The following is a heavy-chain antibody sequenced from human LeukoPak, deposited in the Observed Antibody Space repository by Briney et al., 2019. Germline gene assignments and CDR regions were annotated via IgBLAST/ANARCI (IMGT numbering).Heavy chain of an antibody. Sequence: ASETLSPTCAVYGGSFSGYYWSWIRQPPGKGLEWIGEINHSGSTNYNPSLKSRVTISVDTSKYQFSLKLSSVTAADTAVYYCARGLFGAAPRLFDYWGQGTLVTVSS. V-gene: IGHV4-34*01. CDR2: INHSGST. CDR3: ARGLFGAAPRLFDY. CDR1: GGSFSGYY. J-gene: IGHJ4*02. D-gene: IGHD6-6*01.